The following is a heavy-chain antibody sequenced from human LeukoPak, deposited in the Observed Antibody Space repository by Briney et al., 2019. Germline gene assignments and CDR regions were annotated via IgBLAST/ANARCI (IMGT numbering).Heavy chain of an antibody. CDR3: ASARYYYDSSGYYYSLWDY. J-gene: IGHJ4*02. V-gene: IGHV1-69*06. CDR2: IIPIFGTA. CDR1: GGTFSSYA. Sequence: VASVKVSCKASGGTFSSYAISWVRQAPGQGLEWMGGIIPIFGTANYAQKFQGRVTITADKSTSTAYMELSSLRSEDTAVYYCASARYYYDSSGYYYSLWDYWGQGTLVTASS. D-gene: IGHD3-22*01.